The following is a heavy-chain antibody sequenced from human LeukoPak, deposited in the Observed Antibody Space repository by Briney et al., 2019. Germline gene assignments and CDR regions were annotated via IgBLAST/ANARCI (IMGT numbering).Heavy chain of an antibody. CDR3: ARDMTYYDILTGPLLVFDL. CDR1: GGSISSSSYY. CDR2: IYYSGST. J-gene: IGHJ2*01. V-gene: IGHV4-39*07. Sequence: SETLSLTCTVSGGSISSSSYYWGWIRQPPGKGLEWIGSIYYSGSTYYNPSLKSRVTISVDTSRNQFSLKLSSVTAADTAVYYCARDMTYYDILTGPLLVFDLWGRGTLVTVSS. D-gene: IGHD3-9*01.